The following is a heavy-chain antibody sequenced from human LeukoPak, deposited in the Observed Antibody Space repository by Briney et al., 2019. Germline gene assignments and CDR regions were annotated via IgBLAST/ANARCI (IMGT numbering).Heavy chain of an antibody. J-gene: IGHJ3*02. D-gene: IGHD5-24*01. CDR3: ARTEMATIHDAFDI. CDR2: INPNSGGT. CDR1: GYTFTGYY. V-gene: IGHV1-2*04. Sequence: ASVKVSCTASGYTFTGYYMHWVRQAPGQGLEWMGWINPNSGGTNYAQKFQGWVTMTRDTSISTAYMELSRLRSDDTAVYYCARTEMATIHDAFDIWGQGTMVTVSS.